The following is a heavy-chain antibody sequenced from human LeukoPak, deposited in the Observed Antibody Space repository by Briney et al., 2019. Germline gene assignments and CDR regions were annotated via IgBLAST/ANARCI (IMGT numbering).Heavy chain of an antibody. D-gene: IGHD3-16*01. CDR3: AKDLGAIRTPGRLDAFDI. V-gene: IGHV3-23*01. CDR1: GFTFSNSA. Sequence: GGSLRLSCAASGFTFSNSAMSWVRQAPGKGLEWVSTISGSGRGSNTYYADSLKGRFTISRDNSKNTLYLQMNSLRAEDTAVYYCAKDLGAIRTPGRLDAFDIWGQGTMVTVSS. CDR2: ISGSGRGSNT. J-gene: IGHJ3*02.